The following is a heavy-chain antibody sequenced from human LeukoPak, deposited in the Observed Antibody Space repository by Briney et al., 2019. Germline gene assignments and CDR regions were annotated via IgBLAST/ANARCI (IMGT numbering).Heavy chain of an antibody. J-gene: IGHJ3*02. CDR3: ARDLERGYSYGYNAFDI. V-gene: IGHV1-18*01. CDR1: GYNFNSYG. D-gene: IGHD5-18*01. Sequence: ASVKVSCKASGYNFNSYGIGWVRQAPRQGLEWMGWNTAGNGNTNYAQKVQGRVTMTTDTSTSTAYMELRSLRSDDTAVYFCARDLERGYSYGYNAFDIWGQGTMVTVSS. CDR2: NTAGNGNT.